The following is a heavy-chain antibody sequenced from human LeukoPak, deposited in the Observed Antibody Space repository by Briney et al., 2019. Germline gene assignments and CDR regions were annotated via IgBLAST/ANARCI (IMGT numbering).Heavy chain of an antibody. CDR2: IRYDGSNK. D-gene: IGHD6-13*01. V-gene: IGHV3-30*02. J-gene: IGHJ4*02. CDR3: AKPSDIAAAGENKPIDY. Sequence: HSGGSLRLSCAASGFTFSSYGMHWVRQAPGKGLEWVAFIRYDGSNKYYADSVKGRFTISRDNSKNTLYLQMNSLRAEDTAVYYCAKPSDIAAAGENKPIDYWGQGTLVTVSS. CDR1: GFTFSSYG.